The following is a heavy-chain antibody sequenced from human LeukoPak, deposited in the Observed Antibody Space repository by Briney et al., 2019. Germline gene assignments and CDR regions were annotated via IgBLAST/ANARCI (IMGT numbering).Heavy chain of an antibody. D-gene: IGHD3-22*01. CDR2: IYYSGST. Sequence: SETLSLTCTVSGGSISSYYWSWIRQPPGKGLEWIGYIYYSGSTNYNPSLKSRVTISVDTSKNQFSLKLSSVTAADTAVYYCARERYYDSSGYYGWYFDYWGQGTLVTVSS. CDR1: GGSISSYY. V-gene: IGHV4-59*12. J-gene: IGHJ4*02. CDR3: ARERYYDSSGYYGWYFDY.